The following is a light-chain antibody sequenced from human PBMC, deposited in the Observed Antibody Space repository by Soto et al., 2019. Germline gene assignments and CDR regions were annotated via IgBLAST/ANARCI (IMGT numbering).Light chain of an antibody. V-gene: IGKV3-20*01. J-gene: IGKJ5*01. Sequence: EIVLTQSPATLSLSPGERATISCRAHNGAINDLAWYQQKPGQAPRLLIYGASRRAAGVPDRFSGSGSGTAFSLSISRVDPADFAVYYCQQYGGSPPFTFGQGTRLDIK. CDR3: QQYGGSPPFT. CDR1: NGAIND. CDR2: GAS.